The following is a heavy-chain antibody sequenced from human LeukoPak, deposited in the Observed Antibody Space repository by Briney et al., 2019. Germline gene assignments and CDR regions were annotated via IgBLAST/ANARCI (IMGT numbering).Heavy chain of an antibody. Sequence: PGGSLRLSCAASGFGFSSYWMSWVRQAPGKGLQWVANIKQDGSEKYYVDSVKGRFTISRDNAKNSLYLQMSSPRAEDTAVYYCMRVVAATPAFDYWGQGTLVTVSS. CDR1: GFGFSSYW. J-gene: IGHJ4*02. CDR3: MRVVAATPAFDY. CDR2: IKQDGSEK. V-gene: IGHV3-7*04. D-gene: IGHD2-15*01.